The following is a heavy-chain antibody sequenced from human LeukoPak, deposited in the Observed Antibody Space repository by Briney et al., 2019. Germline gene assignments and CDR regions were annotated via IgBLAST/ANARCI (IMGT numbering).Heavy chain of an antibody. CDR2: IKRNTQGATT. Sequence: GGSLRLSCEVSGFTFTDYWMNWVRQAPGKGLEWVGRIKRNTQGATTDYAAAVKGRFTISRDDSKNTLYLQMNSLEIEDTGVYYCTTHPGYESYWGQGTLVTVSS. J-gene: IGHJ4*02. D-gene: IGHD2-15*01. V-gene: IGHV3-15*01. CDR3: TTHPGYESY. CDR1: GFTFTDYW.